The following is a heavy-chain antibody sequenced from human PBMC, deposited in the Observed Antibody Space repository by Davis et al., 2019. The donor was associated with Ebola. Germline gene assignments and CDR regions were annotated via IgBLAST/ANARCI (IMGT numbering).Heavy chain of an antibody. CDR2: IRSKAFGGKP. D-gene: IGHD2-2*01. Sequence: PGGSLRLSCRVSGFTSADYAINWVRQAPGKGLEWVGFIRSKAFGGKPAYAASVKGRFTISRDDSNSIAYLQLDSLKTEDTGVYYCSRDLKYRPPSYYDGMDVWGQGTKVTVSS. V-gene: IGHV3-49*04. J-gene: IGHJ6*02. CDR3: SRDLKYRPPSYYDGMDV. CDR1: GFTSADYA.